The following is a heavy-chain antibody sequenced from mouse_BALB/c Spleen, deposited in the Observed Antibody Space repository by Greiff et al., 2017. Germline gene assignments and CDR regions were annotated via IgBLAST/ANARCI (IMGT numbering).Heavy chain of an antibody. V-gene: IGHV5-4*02. CDR3: ASPIYYDYDGWFAY. D-gene: IGHD2-4*01. Sequence: VHVKQSGGGLVKPGGSLKLSCAASGFTFSDYYMYWVRQTPEKRLEWVATISDGGSYTYYPDSVKGRFTISRDNAKNNLYLQMSSLKSEDTAMYYCASPIYYDYDGWFAYWGQGTLVTVSA. J-gene: IGHJ3*01. CDR1: GFTFSDYY. CDR2: ISDGGSYT.